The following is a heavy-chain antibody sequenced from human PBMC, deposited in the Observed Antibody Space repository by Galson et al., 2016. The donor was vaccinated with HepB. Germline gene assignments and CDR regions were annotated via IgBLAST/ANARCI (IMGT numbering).Heavy chain of an antibody. CDR1: GFTFSRYW. Sequence: SLRLSCAVSGFTFSRYWMHWVRQAPGKGLVWVAHINNDGRTTTYADSVEGRFTISRDNAKNTVYLQMNSLRAEDTAVYYCAGDPGYDFWSGYISHNCFDFWGRGTLVTVSS. CDR2: INNDGRTT. D-gene: IGHD3-3*01. CDR3: AGDPGYDFWSGYISHNCFDF. V-gene: IGHV3-74*03. J-gene: IGHJ4*02.